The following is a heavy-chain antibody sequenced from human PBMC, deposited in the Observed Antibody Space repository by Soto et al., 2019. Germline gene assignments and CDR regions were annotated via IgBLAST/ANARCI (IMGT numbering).Heavy chain of an antibody. J-gene: IGHJ3*02. D-gene: IGHD3-22*01. CDR3: ARELDDNSGYDDAFDI. CDR2: IYYSGST. V-gene: IGHV4-59*01. Sequence: SETMSLTSTVSEGYISNYDGRWISQQQGKGLEWIGYIYYSGSTNYNPSLKSRVTISVDTSKNQFSLKLSSVTAADTAVYYCARELDDNSGYDDAFDIWGQRPMVTV. CDR1: EGYISNYD.